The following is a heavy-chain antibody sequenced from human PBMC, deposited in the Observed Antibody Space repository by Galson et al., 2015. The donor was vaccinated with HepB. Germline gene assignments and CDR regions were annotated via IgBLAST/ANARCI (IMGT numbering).Heavy chain of an antibody. V-gene: IGHV5-51*01. CDR1: GYTFTTSW. CDR2: IYPDDSDT. J-gene: IGHJ3*02. D-gene: IGHD4-17*01. CDR3: ARQKRHYGDYESLDI. Sequence: QSGAEVKKPGESLKISCQGSGYTFTTSWIGWVRQMPGKGLEWMGIIYPDDSDTTYNPSFQGRVTISADKSVSTAYLQWSTLKASDTGMYYCARQKRHYGDYESLDIWGQGTMVTVSS.